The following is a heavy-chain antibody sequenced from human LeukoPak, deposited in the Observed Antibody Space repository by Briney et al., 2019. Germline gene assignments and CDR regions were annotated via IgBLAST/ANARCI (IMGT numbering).Heavy chain of an antibody. CDR2: ISGSGGST. V-gene: IGHV3-23*01. CDR1: GFTFSSYA. Sequence: GGSLRLSCAASGFTFSSYAMSWVRQAPGKGLEWVSAISGSGGSTYYADSVKGRFTISRDNSKNTLYLQMNSLRAEDTAVYYCANSGGQTGYSSGWYEYWGQGILVTVAS. J-gene: IGHJ4*02. D-gene: IGHD6-19*01. CDR3: ANSGGQTGYSSGWYEY.